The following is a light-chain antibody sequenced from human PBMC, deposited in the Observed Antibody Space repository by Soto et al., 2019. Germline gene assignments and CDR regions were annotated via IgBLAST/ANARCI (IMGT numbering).Light chain of an antibody. CDR3: GSYTSSSTYV. J-gene: IGLJ1*01. CDR2: DVS. Sequence: QSVLTQPASVSGSPGQSITISCTGTSSDVGGYNYVSWYQQHPGKAPKLMIYDVSNRPSGVSNRFSGSKSGNTASLTISGLQAEDGADYYCGSYTSSSTYVFATGTKVPGL. CDR1: SSDVGGYNY. V-gene: IGLV2-14*01.